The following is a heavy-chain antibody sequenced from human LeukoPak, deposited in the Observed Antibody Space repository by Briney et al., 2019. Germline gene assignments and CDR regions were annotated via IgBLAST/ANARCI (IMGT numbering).Heavy chain of an antibody. CDR3: ARELDCSGGSCFARSNWFDP. CDR1: GYTFTSYG. Sequence: ASVKVSCKASGYTFTSYGISWVRQAPGQGLEWMGWINPNGGGTNYAQKFQGRVTMTRDTSISTAYMELGRLRSDDTAVYYCARELDCSGGSCFARSNWFDPWGQGTLVTVSS. CDR2: INPNGGGT. D-gene: IGHD2-15*01. V-gene: IGHV1-2*02. J-gene: IGHJ5*02.